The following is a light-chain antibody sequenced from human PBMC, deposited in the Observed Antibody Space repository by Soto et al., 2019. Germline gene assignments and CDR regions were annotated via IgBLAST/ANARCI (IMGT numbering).Light chain of an antibody. CDR3: QQYDTYRT. CDR2: EAS. J-gene: IGKJ1*01. Sequence: DIQMTQSPSTLSASVGDRVTITCRASQIISSWLAWYQQKPGKAPKLLLYEASILESGVPSRFGGSGSGTEFTLTISSLQPDDFATYYCQQYDTYRTFGPGTKVDIK. V-gene: IGKV1-5*03. CDR1: QIISSW.